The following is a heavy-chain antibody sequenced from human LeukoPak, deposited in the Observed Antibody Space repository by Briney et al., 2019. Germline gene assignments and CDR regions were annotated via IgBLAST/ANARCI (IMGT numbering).Heavy chain of an antibody. CDR1: GFTFSSYA. Sequence: GGSLRLSCAASGFTFSSYAMSWVRQAPGKGLEWVSAISGSGGSTYYADSVKGRFTISRDNSKNTLYLQMNSLRAEDTAVYYCAKDSSPIYAPWFGESYYFDYWGQGTLVTVSS. V-gene: IGHV3-23*01. D-gene: IGHD3-10*01. CDR3: AKDSSPIYAPWFGESYYFDY. J-gene: IGHJ4*02. CDR2: ISGSGGST.